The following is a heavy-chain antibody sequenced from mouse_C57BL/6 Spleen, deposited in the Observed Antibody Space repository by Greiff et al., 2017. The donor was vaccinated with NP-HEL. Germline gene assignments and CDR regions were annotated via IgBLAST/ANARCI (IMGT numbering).Heavy chain of an antibody. CDR3: ARGAYSNYVGYAMDY. D-gene: IGHD2-5*01. V-gene: IGHV1-26*01. J-gene: IGHJ4*01. CDR1: GYTFTDYY. CDR2: INPNNGGT. Sequence: EVQLQQSGPELVKPGASVKISCKASGYTFTDYYMNWVKQSHGTSLEWIGDINPNNGGTSYNQKFKGKATLTVAKSSSTAYMELRSLTSEDSAVYYCARGAYSNYVGYAMDYWGQGTSVTVSS.